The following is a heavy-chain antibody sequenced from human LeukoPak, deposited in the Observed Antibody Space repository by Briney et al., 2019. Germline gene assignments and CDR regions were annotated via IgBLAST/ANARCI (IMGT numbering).Heavy chain of an antibody. Sequence: EASVKVPCKASGGTFSSYAISWVRQAPGQGLEWMGRIIPILGIANYAQKFQGRVTITADKSTSTAYMELSSLRSEDTAVYYCAGVLSCWDAESHFQHWGQGTLVTVSS. J-gene: IGHJ1*01. CDR1: GGTFSSYA. CDR2: IIPILGIA. D-gene: IGHD6-19*01. V-gene: IGHV1-69*04. CDR3: AGVLSCWDAESHFQH.